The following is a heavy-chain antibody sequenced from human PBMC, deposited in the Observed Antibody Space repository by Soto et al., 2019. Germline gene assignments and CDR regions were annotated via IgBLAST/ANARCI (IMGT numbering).Heavy chain of an antibody. D-gene: IGHD2-15*01. CDR3: TSHYCSGGSCPVYYYYYMDV. Sequence: GGSLRLSCTASGFTFGDYAMSWFRQAPGKGLEWVGFIRSKAYGGTKEYAASVKGRFTISRDDSKSIAYLQMNSLKTEDTAVYYCTSHYCSGGSCPVYYYYYMDVWGKGTTVTVSS. CDR2: IRSKAYGGTK. V-gene: IGHV3-49*03. J-gene: IGHJ6*03. CDR1: GFTFGDYA.